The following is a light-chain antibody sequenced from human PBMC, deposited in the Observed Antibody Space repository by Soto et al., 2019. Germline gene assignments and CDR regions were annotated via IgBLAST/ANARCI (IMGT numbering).Light chain of an antibody. V-gene: IGKV3-15*01. Sequence: EKVMTQSPATLSVSPGERATLSCRASEKIKHRLAWYQQKTGQGPRLLIYDAFTRATDIPARFSGSASGTEFTLTISSLQSEDSAFYYCQQYDDWPLTLGGGTKVEIK. CDR2: DAF. J-gene: IGKJ4*01. CDR1: EKIKHR. CDR3: QQYDDWPLT.